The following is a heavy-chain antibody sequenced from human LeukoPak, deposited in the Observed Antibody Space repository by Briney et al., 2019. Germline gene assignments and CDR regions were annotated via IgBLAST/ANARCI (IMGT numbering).Heavy chain of an antibody. CDR2: IHYSGST. V-gene: IGHV4-39*07. Sequence: PSETLSLTCTVSGGSTSSSSYYWDWIRQPPGKGLEWIASIHYSGSTYYNPSLKSRVTISVDTSKNQFSLKLSSVTAADTAVYYCARCGSYYDILTGYYNWYFDLWGRGTLVTVSS. CDR3: ARCGSYYDILTGYYNWYFDL. D-gene: IGHD3-9*01. CDR1: GGSTSSSSYY. J-gene: IGHJ2*01.